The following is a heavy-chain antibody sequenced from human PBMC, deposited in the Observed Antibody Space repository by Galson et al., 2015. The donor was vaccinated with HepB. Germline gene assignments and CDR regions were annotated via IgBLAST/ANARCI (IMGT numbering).Heavy chain of an antibody. V-gene: IGHV1-58*01. CDR2: IKVDSSNT. J-gene: IGHJ3*02. D-gene: IGHD4-23*01. CDR3: AGGGGNYGGAVAFDI. CDR1: GFTFTSYW. Sequence: SCEASGFTFTSYWVHWVRQARGQRLEWVAWIKVDSSNTNYAQTLKDRVTITRDNSTSSAYMQMNSLRSEDTAVYYCAGGGGNYGGAVAFDIWGQGTMVTVSS.